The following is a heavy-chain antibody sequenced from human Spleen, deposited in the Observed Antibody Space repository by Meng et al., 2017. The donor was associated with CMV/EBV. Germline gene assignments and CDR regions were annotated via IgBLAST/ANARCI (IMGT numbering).Heavy chain of an antibody. D-gene: IGHD6-6*01. CDR3: ARRGEYSSSSDAGDFEY. V-gene: IGHV1-69*10. CDR1: GTFSSYA. CDR2: ISPILGIA. Sequence: GTFSSYAISWVRQAPGQGLEWMGGISPILGIANSEQKFQGRVTITADRFTSTAYMELSSLRSEDTAVYYCARRGEYSSSSDAGDFEYWGQGTLVTVSS. J-gene: IGHJ4*02.